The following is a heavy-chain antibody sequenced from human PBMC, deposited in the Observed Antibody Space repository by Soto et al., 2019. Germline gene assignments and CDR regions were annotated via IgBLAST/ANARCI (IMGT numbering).Heavy chain of an antibody. D-gene: IGHD3-3*01. CDR3: ARELYYDFWSGYSDAFDI. CDR2: ISAYNGNT. V-gene: IGHV1-18*01. Sequence: ASVKVSCKASGYTLTSYGISWVRQAPGQGPEWMGWISAYNGNTNYAQKLQGRVTMTTDTSTSTAYMELRSLRSDDTAVYYCARELYYDFWSGYSDAFDIWGQGTMVTVSS. J-gene: IGHJ3*02. CDR1: GYTLTSYG.